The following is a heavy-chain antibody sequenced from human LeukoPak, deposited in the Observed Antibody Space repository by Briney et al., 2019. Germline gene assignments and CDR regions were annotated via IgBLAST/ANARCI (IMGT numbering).Heavy chain of an antibody. Sequence: PGGSLRLSCAASGFTFSTYGMYWVRQAPGKGLEWVAVISYDGSNKYYADSVKGRFTISRDNSKNTLYLQMNTLRAEDTAVYYCAKDVSWNWFDPWGQGTLVTVSS. J-gene: IGHJ5*02. V-gene: IGHV3-30*18. CDR2: ISYDGSNK. CDR3: AKDVSWNWFDP. CDR1: GFTFSTYG.